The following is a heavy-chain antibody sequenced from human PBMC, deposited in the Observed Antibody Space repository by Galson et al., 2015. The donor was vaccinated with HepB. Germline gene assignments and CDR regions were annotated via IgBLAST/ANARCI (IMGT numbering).Heavy chain of an antibody. D-gene: IGHD6-13*01. J-gene: IGHJ5*02. CDR3: ARDREAAGGGDWFDP. Sequence: SLRLSCAASGLSFSDYWMSWVRQAPGKGPEWVANIKEDGSEKYYVDSVKGRFTISRDNAKNSMFLDMESLRAEDTAVYFCARDREAAGGGDWFDPWVQGTLVTVSS. V-gene: IGHV3-7*03. CDR1: GLSFSDYW. CDR2: IKEDGSEK.